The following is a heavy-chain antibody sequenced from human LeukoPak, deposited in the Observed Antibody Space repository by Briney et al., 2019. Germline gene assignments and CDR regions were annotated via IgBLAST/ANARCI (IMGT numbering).Heavy chain of an antibody. Sequence: SETLSLTCTVSGGSISSYYWSWIRQPPGKGLEWIGYIYYSGSTDYNPSLKSRVTISVDTSKNQFSLKLSSVTAADTAVYYCARYGGYPVQLEPYFDYWGQGTLVTVSS. CDR1: GGSISSYY. V-gene: IGHV4-59*08. D-gene: IGHD1-1*01. J-gene: IGHJ4*02. CDR3: ARYGGYPVQLEPYFDY. CDR2: IYYSGST.